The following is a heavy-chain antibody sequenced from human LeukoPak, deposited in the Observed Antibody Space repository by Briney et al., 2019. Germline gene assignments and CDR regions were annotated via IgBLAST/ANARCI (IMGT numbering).Heavy chain of an antibody. J-gene: IGHJ4*02. D-gene: IGHD4-23*01. CDR3: ARGPTRGNNFDY. Sequence: RAGGSLRLSCAASGFIFNNYGMYWVRQAPGKGLEWVALTSHDGTNSYYADSVMGRFTISRDNAKDSLYLQMNSLRAEDPAVYYCARGPTRGNNFDYWGQGTLVTVSS. CDR2: TSHDGTNS. V-gene: IGHV3-30*03. CDR1: GFIFNNYG.